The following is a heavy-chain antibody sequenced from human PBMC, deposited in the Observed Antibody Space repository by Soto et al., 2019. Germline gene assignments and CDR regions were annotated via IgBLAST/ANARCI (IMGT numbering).Heavy chain of an antibody. J-gene: IGHJ6*02. CDR3: ARGRARVTITGTSYYYYGMDV. CDR2: IIPIFGTA. D-gene: IGHD1-7*01. CDR1: GGTFSSYA. V-gene: IGHV1-69*01. Sequence: QVQLVQSGAEVKKPGSSVKVSCKASGGTFSSYAISWVRQAPGQGLEWMGGIIPIFGTANYAQKSQGRVTITADESTSTAYMELSSLRSEDTAVYYCARGRARVTITGTSYYYYGMDVWGQGTTVTVSS.